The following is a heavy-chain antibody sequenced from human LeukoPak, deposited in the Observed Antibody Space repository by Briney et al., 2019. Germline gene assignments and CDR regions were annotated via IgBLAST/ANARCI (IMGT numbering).Heavy chain of an antibody. Sequence: ASVTVSRKASGYTFPSYGISWVRQAPGQGLEWMGWISAYNGHTNHAQKVQGKLTMTTDTSTSTAYMELRSLRSDDTAVYYWASTTVIVPAAIEYYYYGMDVWDQGTTVTVSS. CDR2: ISAYNGHT. CDR1: GYTFPSYG. V-gene: IGHV1-18*01. CDR3: ASTTVIVPAAIEYYYYGMDV. D-gene: IGHD2-2*02. J-gene: IGHJ6*02.